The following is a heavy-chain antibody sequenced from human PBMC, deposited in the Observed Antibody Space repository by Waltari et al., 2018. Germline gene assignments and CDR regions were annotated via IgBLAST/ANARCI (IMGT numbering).Heavy chain of an antibody. CDR1: GYTLTDYY. CDR2: VEPEDGET. Sequence: VQLVQSGAEVKKPGASVKVSCKVSGYTLTDYYLHWVQQAPGKGLEWMGRVEPEDGETIYAEKFQGRVTITADTSTDTAYMELSSLRSEDTAVYYCATSGGITNYMDVWGKGTTVTVSS. V-gene: IGHV1-69-2*01. D-gene: IGHD3-10*01. J-gene: IGHJ6*03. CDR3: ATSGGITNYMDV.